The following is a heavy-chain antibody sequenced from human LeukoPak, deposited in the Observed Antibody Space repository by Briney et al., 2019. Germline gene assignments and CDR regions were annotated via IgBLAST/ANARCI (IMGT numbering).Heavy chain of an antibody. CDR1: GGSFSGYY. D-gene: IGHD6-6*01. V-gene: IGHV4-34*01. J-gene: IGHJ4*02. CDR2: INHSGST. CDR3: AREKRAPFAACPFDY. Sequence: SETLSLTCAVYGGSFSGYYWSWIRQPPGKGLEWIGEINHSGSTNYNPSLKSRVTISVDTSKNQFSLKLSSVTAADTAVYYCAREKRAPFAACPFDYWGQGTLVTVSS.